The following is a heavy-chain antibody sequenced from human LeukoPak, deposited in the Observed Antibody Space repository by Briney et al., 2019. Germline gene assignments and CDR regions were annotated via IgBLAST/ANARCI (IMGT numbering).Heavy chain of an antibody. D-gene: IGHD2-2*01. V-gene: IGHV3-20*04. CDR3: ARNRYCSSTSCHFFDY. CDR2: INWNGGST. Sequence: GGSLRLSCAASGFTFDDYGMSWVRQAPGKGLEWVSGINWNGGSTGYADSVKGRFTISRDNAKNSLYLQMNSLRAEDTALYYCARNRYCSSTSCHFFDYWGQGTLVTVSS. J-gene: IGHJ4*02. CDR1: GFTFDDYG.